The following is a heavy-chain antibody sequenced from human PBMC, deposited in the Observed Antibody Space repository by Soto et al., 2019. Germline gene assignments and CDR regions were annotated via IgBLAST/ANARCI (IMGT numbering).Heavy chain of an antibody. D-gene: IGHD6-6*01. J-gene: IGHJ4*02. CDR3: AKEMYPRTVLDSSSPWGDY. CDR1: GFTFSDYG. V-gene: IGHV3-30*18. Sequence: QVQLVESGGGVAQPGRSLRLSCAVSGFTFSDYGMHWVRQAPGKGLEWVAVVSYDGSYKYYADSVKGRFTVSRGLSGKTLLRQMNSLRLEDTAVYFWAKEMYPRTVLDSSSPWGDYWGQGTLVAVSS. CDR2: VSYDGSYK.